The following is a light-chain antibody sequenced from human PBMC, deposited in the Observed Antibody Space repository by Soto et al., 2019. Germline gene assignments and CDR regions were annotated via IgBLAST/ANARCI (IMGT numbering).Light chain of an antibody. J-gene: IGKJ4*01. V-gene: IGKV4-1*01. CDR1: QSVLFTSNNKNY. CDR3: QQYYTLPLT. Sequence: DIVMSQFTDSLAVSLGKRATINCESSQSVLFTSNNKNYLAWYQQKPGQPPKLLLSWASARESGVPERFSGSGSGTLFTLSISSLQAEDVAVYYCQQYYTLPLTFGGGTKVDIK. CDR2: WAS.